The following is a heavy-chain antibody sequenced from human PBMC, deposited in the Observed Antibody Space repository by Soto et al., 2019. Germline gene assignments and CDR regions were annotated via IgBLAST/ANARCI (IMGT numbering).Heavy chain of an antibody. V-gene: IGHV4-30-4*01. CDR2: IFYTGST. D-gene: IGHD3-10*01. CDR3: AIGTGTTARAVVMD. Sequence: QVYLQESGPGLVKPSQTLSLTCTVSGDSISSGDYYWSWIRQPPGKGLEWIGYIFYTGSTYYNPSLRSRVSIFVETSKIQFCLKMSSVVAANTAGYYLAIGTGTTARAVVMDWGKGPLITVSP. J-gene: IGHJ4*02. CDR1: GDSISSGDYY.